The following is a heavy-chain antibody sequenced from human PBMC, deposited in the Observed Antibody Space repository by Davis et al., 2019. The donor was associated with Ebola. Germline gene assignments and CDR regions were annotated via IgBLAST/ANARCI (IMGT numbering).Heavy chain of an antibody. Sequence: PGGSLRLSCTASGFTFGDYAMSWVRQAPGKGLEWVSFIRSKAYGGTTEYAASVKGRFTISRDDSKSIAYLQMNSLKTEDTAVYYCARRGTVVTPDYWGQGTLVTVSS. V-gene: IGHV3-49*04. CDR2: IRSKAYGGTT. CDR3: ARRGTVVTPDY. D-gene: IGHD4-23*01. J-gene: IGHJ4*02. CDR1: GFTFGDYA.